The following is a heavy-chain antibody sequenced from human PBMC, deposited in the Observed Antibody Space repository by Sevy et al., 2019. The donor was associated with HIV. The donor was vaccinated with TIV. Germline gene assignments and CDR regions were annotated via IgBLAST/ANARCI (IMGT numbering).Heavy chain of an antibody. D-gene: IGHD3-22*01. J-gene: IGHJ4*02. V-gene: IGHV1-69*13. CDR1: GGTFSSYA. Sequence: ASVKVSCKASGGTFSSYAFHWVRQAPGQGLEWMGGIIAMFGTSDDAQNLQGRVTITADPSTSTVYMELSSLRSEDTAIYYCARGTTLILGGGYYFDYWGQGTLVTVSS. CDR2: IIAMFGTS. CDR3: ARGTTLILGGGYYFDY.